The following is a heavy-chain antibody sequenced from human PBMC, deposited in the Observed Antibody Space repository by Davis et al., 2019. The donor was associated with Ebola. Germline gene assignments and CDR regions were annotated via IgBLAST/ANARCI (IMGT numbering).Heavy chain of an antibody. D-gene: IGHD3-22*01. V-gene: IGHV4-39*01. CDR2: IYYSGST. CDR1: GGSISSSSYY. CDR3: ARRYADSSGYYFGY. J-gene: IGHJ4*02. Sequence: SETLSLTCTVSGGSISSSSYYWGWIRQPPGKGLEWIGSIYYSGSTCYNPSLKSRVTISVDTSKNQFSLKLSSVTAADTAVHYCARRYADSSGYYFGYWGQGTLVTVSS.